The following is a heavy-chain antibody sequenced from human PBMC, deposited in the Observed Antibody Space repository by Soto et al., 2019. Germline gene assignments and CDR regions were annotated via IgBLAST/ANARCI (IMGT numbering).Heavy chain of an antibody. CDR1: GASINNYY. CDR2: ISQSGST. D-gene: IGHD5-12*01. CDR3: VRSYSGPTPYFDY. Sequence: SETMSLTCTVSGASINNYYWNWIRQTSGRGLEWIGYISQSGSTNYNPSVKSRVSISVDTSRNQLFLRLSSVTAADTAVYYCVRSYSGPTPYFDYWGQGTLVTVSS. J-gene: IGHJ4*02. V-gene: IGHV4-59*01.